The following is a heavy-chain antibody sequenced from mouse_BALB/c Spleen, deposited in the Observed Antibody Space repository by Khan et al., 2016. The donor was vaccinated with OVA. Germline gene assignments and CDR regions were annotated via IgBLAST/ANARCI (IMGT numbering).Heavy chain of an antibody. CDR2: IYPFNDDT. Sequence: VQLQQSGPELVKPGASVKMSCEASGYTFTSYVIHWVKQKPGQGLEWIGYIYPFNDDTKYNEKFKGKATLTSDTSSSTAYMELRSLTSEDSAVYYCAKKNYRYDVYFDYWGQGTTLPVSS. J-gene: IGHJ2*01. CDR1: GYTFTSYV. CDR3: AKKNYRYDVYFDY. D-gene: IGHD2-14*01. V-gene: IGHV1S136*01.